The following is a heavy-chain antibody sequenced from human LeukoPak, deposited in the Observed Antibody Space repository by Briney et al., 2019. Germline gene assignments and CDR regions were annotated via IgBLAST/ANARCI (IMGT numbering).Heavy chain of an antibody. Sequence: PSETLSLTCTASGDSVSSHYWSWILQPPGKGLEWIAYVYYTGTSNYNPSLKSRVTISIDTSKNQFSLKLISVTAADTAVYYCARYSNHVDYFDSWGQGTLVTVSS. CDR1: GDSVSSHY. CDR3: ARYSNHVDYFDS. V-gene: IGHV4-59*02. CDR2: VYYTGTS. D-gene: IGHD4-11*01. J-gene: IGHJ4*02.